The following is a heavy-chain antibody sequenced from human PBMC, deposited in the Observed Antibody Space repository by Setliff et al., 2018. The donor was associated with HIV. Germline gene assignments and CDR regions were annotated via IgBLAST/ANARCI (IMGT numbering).Heavy chain of an antibody. CDR1: GYTFTAYY. Sequence: GASVKVSCKASGYTFTAYYMHWVRQAPGQGLEWMGRIIPNSGGTNYAQKFQGRVTMTRDTSISTAYMELSGLRSDDTAVYYCASKVFCTNGVCLDAFDIWGQGTMVTVSS. CDR3: ASKVFCTNGVCLDAFDI. D-gene: IGHD2-8*01. CDR2: IIPNSGGT. J-gene: IGHJ3*02. V-gene: IGHV1-2*06.